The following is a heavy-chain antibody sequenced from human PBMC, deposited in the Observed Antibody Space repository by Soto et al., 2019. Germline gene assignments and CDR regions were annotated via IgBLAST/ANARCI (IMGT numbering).Heavy chain of an antibody. V-gene: IGHV4-59*08. CDR1: GGSISSYY. D-gene: IGHD3-9*01. Sequence: SETLSLTCTVSGGSISSYYWSWIRQPPGKGLEWIGYIYYSGSTNYNPSLKSRVTISVDTSKNQFSLKLSSVTAADTAVYYCARRPLGDLVFDYWGQGTLVTVSS. CDR3: ARRPLGDLVFDY. J-gene: IGHJ4*02. CDR2: IYYSGST.